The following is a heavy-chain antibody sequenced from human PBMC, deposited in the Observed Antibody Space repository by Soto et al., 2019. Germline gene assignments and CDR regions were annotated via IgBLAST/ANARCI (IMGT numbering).Heavy chain of an antibody. V-gene: IGHV1-69*08. Sequence: QVQLVQSGAEVMKPGSSVKVSCKASGGTFSTYTFSWVRQAPGQGLEWMGRIIPFVGTTNYAQKFQGRVTITADKSTSTAYMELSSLRSEDTAVYYCAREDYDDYYFDYWGQGTLVTVSS. CDR2: IIPFVGTT. CDR1: GGTFSTYT. CDR3: AREDYDDYYFDY. D-gene: IGHD4-17*01. J-gene: IGHJ4*02.